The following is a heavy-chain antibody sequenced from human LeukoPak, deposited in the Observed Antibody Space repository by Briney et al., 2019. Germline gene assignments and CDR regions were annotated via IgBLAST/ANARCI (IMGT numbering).Heavy chain of an antibody. CDR2: IRYDGSNK. CDR3: ARRAGAYSHPYDY. V-gene: IGHV3-30*02. D-gene: IGHD4/OR15-4a*01. CDR1: GFTFSSYG. J-gene: IGHJ4*02. Sequence: GGSLRLSCAASGFTFSSYGMHWVRQAPGKGLEWAAFIRYDGSNKYYADSVKGRFTISRDNSKNTLYLQMNSLRAEDTAAYYCARRAGAYSHPYDYWGQGTLVTVSS.